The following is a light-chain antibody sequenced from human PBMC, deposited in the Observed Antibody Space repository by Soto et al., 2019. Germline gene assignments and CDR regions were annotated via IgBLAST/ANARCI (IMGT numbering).Light chain of an antibody. CDR1: QSVSSNY. CDR2: DAS. CDR3: QQYYKWPIT. V-gene: IGKV3-20*01. Sequence: ESVLTQSPGTLSLSPGERATLSCRASQSVSSNYLAWYQQKPGQAPRLLIYDASNRATGIPARFSGSGSGTDFTLTISSLQSEDFAVYYCQQYYKWPITFGQGTRLENK. J-gene: IGKJ5*01.